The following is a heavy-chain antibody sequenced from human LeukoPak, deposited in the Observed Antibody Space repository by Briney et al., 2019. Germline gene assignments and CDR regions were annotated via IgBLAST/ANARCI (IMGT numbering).Heavy chain of an antibody. CDR3: ARSHYDFWSGYEANWFDP. CDR2: MNPNSGNT. D-gene: IGHD3-3*01. V-gene: IGHV1-8*01. Sequence: ASVKVSCKASGYTFTSYDINWVRQATGQGLEWMGWMNPNSGNTGYAQKFQGRVTMTRNTSISTAYMELSSLRSEDTAVYYCARSHYDFWSGYEANWFDPWGQGTLVTVSS. CDR1: GYTFTSYD. J-gene: IGHJ5*02.